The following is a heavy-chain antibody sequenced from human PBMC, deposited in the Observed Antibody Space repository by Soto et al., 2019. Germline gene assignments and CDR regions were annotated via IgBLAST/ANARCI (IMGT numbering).Heavy chain of an antibody. D-gene: IGHD5-12*01. CDR3: ARWLRPDYFDY. CDR1: GGSISSYY. V-gene: IGHV4-59*01. Sequence: QVQLQESGPGLVKPSETLSLTCTVSGGSISSYYWSWIRQPPGKGLEWIGYIYYSGSTNYNPSLKSRVTISVDTSKNQFSLKLSSVTAADTAVYYCARWLRPDYFDYWGQGTLVTVSS. CDR2: IYYSGST. J-gene: IGHJ4*02.